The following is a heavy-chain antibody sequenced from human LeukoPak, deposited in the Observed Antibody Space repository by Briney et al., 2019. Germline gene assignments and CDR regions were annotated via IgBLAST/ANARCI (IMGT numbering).Heavy chain of an antibody. CDR2: ISGSGGST. CDR1: GFTFSSYA. J-gene: IGHJ3*02. Sequence: GGSLRLSCAASGFTFSSYAMSWVRQAPGEGLEWVSAISGSGGSTYYADSVKGRFTISRDNSKNTLYLQVNSLRAEDTAVYYCAKDDRWGWLQLGAFDIWGQGTMVTVSS. D-gene: IGHD5-24*01. V-gene: IGHV3-23*01. CDR3: AKDDRWGWLQLGAFDI.